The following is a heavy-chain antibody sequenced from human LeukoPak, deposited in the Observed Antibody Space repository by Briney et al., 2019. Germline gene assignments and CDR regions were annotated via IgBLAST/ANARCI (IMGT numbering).Heavy chain of an antibody. Sequence: GGSLRLSCAASGFTFSSYWMSWVRQAPGKGLEGVANIKQDGSEKYYVDSVKGRFTISRDNAKNSLYLQMNSLRAEDTAVYYCARDLADTAMVTFPLYYYYYYGMDVWGQGTTVTVSS. CDR3: ARDLADTAMVTFPLYYYYYYGMDV. CDR1: GFTFSSYW. V-gene: IGHV3-7*05. D-gene: IGHD5-18*01. J-gene: IGHJ6*02. CDR2: IKQDGSEK.